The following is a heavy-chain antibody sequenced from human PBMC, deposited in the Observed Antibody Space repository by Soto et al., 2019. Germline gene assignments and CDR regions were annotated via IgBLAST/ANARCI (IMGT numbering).Heavy chain of an antibody. CDR2: ITVNSGNT. CDR1: GYSFINYG. Sequence: GASVKVSCKASGYSFINYGIGWVRQAPGQGLEWMGWITVNSGNTNYPQKFQGRVTMTTDTSTSTAYMELRSLTSDDTAVYYCGRGLGGGWYYFDYWGPGTLVTSPQ. V-gene: IGHV1-18*04. D-gene: IGHD6-19*01. J-gene: IGHJ4*02. CDR3: GRGLGGGWYYFDY.